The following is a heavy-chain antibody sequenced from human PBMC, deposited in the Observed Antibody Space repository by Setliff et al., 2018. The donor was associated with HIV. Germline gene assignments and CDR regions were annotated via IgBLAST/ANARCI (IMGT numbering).Heavy chain of an antibody. J-gene: IGHJ3*02. CDR3: ARGRLRTTMIVVTTHGALDI. Sequence: SETLSLTCAVYGGSLSNYFWTWIRQSPGRGLEWIEEINHNENTNYNPSLKSRVTISVDTSRNQFSLNLSSVTAADTAVYFCARGRLRTTMIVVTTHGALDIWGHGTVVTVSS. CDR1: GGSLSNYF. V-gene: IGHV4-34*01. CDR2: INHNENT. D-gene: IGHD3-22*01.